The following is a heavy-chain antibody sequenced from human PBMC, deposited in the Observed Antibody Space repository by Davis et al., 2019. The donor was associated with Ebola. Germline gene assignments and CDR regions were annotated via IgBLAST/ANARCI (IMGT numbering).Heavy chain of an antibody. Sequence: GGSLRLSCKGSGYSFSNYWVGWVRQMPGKGLEWMGIIYPGDSDTRYSPSFQGQVTISADKSISTAYLQWSSLKASDTAMYYCARLPPYGDYGGFDYWGQGTLVTVSS. CDR3: ARLPPYGDYGGFDY. D-gene: IGHD4-17*01. CDR1: GYSFSNYW. J-gene: IGHJ4*02. CDR2: IYPGDSDT. V-gene: IGHV5-51*01.